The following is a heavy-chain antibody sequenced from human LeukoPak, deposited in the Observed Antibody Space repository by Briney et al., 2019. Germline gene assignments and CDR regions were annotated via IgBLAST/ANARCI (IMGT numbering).Heavy chain of an antibody. J-gene: IGHJ4*02. CDR2: ISAYNGNT. D-gene: IGHD3-22*01. Sequence: ASVKVSCKASGYTFTSYGISWVRQTPGQGLEWMGWISAYNGNTNYAQKLQGRVTMTTDTSTSTAYMELRSLRSDDTAVYYCARYDDSSGYYYGYFDYWGQGTLVTVSS. V-gene: IGHV1-18*01. CDR1: GYTFTSYG. CDR3: ARYDDSSGYYYGYFDY.